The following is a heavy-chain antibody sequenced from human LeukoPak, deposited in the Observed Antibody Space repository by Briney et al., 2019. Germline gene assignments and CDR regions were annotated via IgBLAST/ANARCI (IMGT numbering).Heavy chain of an antibody. CDR2: IYYSGTT. CDR3: ARSPYFDFWAGYYDLDC. CDR1: GGSISSYY. Sequence: PSETLSLTCTVSGGSISSYYWSWIRQPPGKGLEWIGYIYYSGTTYYNPSLKSRVSMSVDTSENQFSLKLNSVTAADTAVYYCARSPYFDFWAGYYDLDCWGQGTLVTVSS. V-gene: IGHV4-59*08. J-gene: IGHJ4*02. D-gene: IGHD3-3*01.